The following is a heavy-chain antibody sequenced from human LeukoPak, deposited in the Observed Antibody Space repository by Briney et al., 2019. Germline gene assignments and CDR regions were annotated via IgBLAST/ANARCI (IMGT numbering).Heavy chain of an antibody. V-gene: IGHV3-23*01. CDR2: ISGRGASK. CDR3: AKGVVVAPDVTPFDY. D-gene: IGHD2-2*01. Sequence: GGSLRLSCAASGFTFSSYGMSWVRQAPGKGLEWVSGISGRGASKYYADSVKGRFTISRDNSKNTLYLQMNSLRAEDTAVYYCAKGVVVAPDVTPFDYWGQGTLVTVSS. J-gene: IGHJ4*02. CDR1: GFTFSSYG.